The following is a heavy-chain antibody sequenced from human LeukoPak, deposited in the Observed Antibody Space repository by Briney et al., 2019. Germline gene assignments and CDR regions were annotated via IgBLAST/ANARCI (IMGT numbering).Heavy chain of an antibody. CDR3: SRGRGNDY. J-gene: IGHJ4*02. CDR1: GFTFSNFW. V-gene: IGHV3-7*01. CDR2: IKPDGGEK. Sequence: GGSLRLSCAGSGFTFSNFWMSWVRQAPGKGLEWVANIKPDGGEKNYVDSVKGRFTISRDNAKNSVYLEMNSLRGEDTAVYYCSRGRGNDYWGQGTLVTVSS.